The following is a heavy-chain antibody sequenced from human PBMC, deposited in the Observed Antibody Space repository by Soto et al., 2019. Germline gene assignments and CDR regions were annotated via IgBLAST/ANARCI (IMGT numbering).Heavy chain of an antibody. CDR2: ISAYNGNT. CDR3: ARAGYCGGDCYYAFYI. V-gene: IGHV1-18*04. CDR1: GYTFTGYG. Sequence: QVQLVQSGAEVKKPGASVKVSCKASGYTFTGYGISWVRQAPGQGLEWMGWISAYNGNTNYAQKLQGRVTMTTDTSTSTAYMELRSLRSDDTAVYFCARAGYCGGDCYYAFYIWGQGTMVTVSS. J-gene: IGHJ3*02. D-gene: IGHD2-21*02.